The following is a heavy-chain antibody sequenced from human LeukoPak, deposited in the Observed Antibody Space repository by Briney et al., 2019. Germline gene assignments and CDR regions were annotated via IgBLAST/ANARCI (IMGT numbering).Heavy chain of an antibody. CDR3: ARGSGSYKFFDY. CDR2: INHSGST. D-gene: IGHD3-10*01. CDR1: GGSFSGYY. J-gene: IGHJ4*02. V-gene: IGHV4-34*01. Sequence: PSETLSLTCAVYGGSFSGYYWSWIRQPPGKGLEWIGEINHSGSTNYNPSLKSRVTISVDTSKNQFSLKLSSVTAADTAVYYCARGSGSYKFFDYWGQGTLVTVSS.